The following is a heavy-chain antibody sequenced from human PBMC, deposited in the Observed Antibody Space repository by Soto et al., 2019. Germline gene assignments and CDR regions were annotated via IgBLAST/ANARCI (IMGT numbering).Heavy chain of an antibody. V-gene: IGHV4-31*03. Sequence: QVQLQESGPGLVKPSQTLSLTCTVSGGSISSGGYYWSWIRQHPGKGLEWIGYIYYSGSTYYNPSLKSRVTIPLDSSKNQFSRKLSSVTAADTAVYYCAREWGYYYDSSGFYDYYYYGMDVWGQGTTVTVSS. CDR3: AREWGYYYDSSGFYDYYYYGMDV. CDR1: GGSISSGGYY. D-gene: IGHD3-22*01. CDR2: IYYSGST. J-gene: IGHJ6*02.